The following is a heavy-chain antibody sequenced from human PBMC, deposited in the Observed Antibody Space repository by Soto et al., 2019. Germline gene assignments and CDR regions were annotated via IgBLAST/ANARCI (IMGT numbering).Heavy chain of an antibody. Sequence: EVPLVESGGGLVKPGGSLRLSCAASGFTFSNYNMNWVRQAPGKGLEWVSSISSSSTYTYYADSVKGRFTISRDNAKTSLSLQMNSLRAEDTAVYYCARGTPIRDWGQGTLVTVSS. CDR1: GFTFSNYN. V-gene: IGHV3-21*01. J-gene: IGHJ4*02. CDR2: ISSSSTYT. D-gene: IGHD1-1*01. CDR3: ARGTPIRD.